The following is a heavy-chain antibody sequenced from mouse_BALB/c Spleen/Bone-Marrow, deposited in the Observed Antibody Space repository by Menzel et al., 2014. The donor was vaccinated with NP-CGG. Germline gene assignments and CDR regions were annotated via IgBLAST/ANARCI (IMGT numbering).Heavy chain of an antibody. Sequence: QVHLQQSGAELAKPGASVKMSCKASGYTFTSYWMHWVKQRPGQGLEWIGYINPNTGYPEYNQKFKDKATLTADKSSSTAYMQLSRLTSEDSEVYYCARRFTTVVTTGDYWGQGTTLTVSS. CDR2: INPNTGYP. J-gene: IGHJ2*01. D-gene: IGHD1-1*02. CDR1: GYTFTSYW. V-gene: IGHV1-7*01. CDR3: ARRFTTVVTTGDY.